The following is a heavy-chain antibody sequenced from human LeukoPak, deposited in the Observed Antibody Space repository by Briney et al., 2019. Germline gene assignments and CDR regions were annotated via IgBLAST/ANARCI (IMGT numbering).Heavy chain of an antibody. Sequence: GGSLRLSCAASGFTFSSYSMNWVRQAPGKGLEWVSSISSSSSYIYYADSVKGRFTISRDNAKNSLYLQMNSLRAEDTAVYYCARGRHDFWSGSTLRRYYFDYWGQRTLVTVSS. CDR1: GFTFSSYS. J-gene: IGHJ4*02. V-gene: IGHV3-21*01. CDR3: ARGRHDFWSGSTLRRYYFDY. CDR2: ISSSSSYI. D-gene: IGHD3-3*01.